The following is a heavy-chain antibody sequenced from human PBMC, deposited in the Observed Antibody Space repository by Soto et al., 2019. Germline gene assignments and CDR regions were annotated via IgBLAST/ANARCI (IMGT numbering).Heavy chain of an antibody. CDR1: GGTFSSYA. CDR3: ALSPSGSYYYFQH. J-gene: IGHJ1*01. D-gene: IGHD1-26*01. Sequence: QVQLVQSGAEVKKPGSSVKASCKASGGTFSSYAISWVRQAPGQGLEWMGGIIPIFGTANYAQKFQGRVTITADKSTSTAYVELSSLRSEDTAVYYCALSPSGSYYYFQHWGQGTLVTVSS. V-gene: IGHV1-69*06. CDR2: IIPIFGTA.